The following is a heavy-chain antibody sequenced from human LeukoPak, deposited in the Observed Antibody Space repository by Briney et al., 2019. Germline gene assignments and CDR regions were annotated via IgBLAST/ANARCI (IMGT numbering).Heavy chain of an antibody. V-gene: IGHV4-31*03. D-gene: IGHD6-19*01. CDR3: ARSIAVVYFDY. CDR2: IYYSGST. J-gene: IGHJ4*02. Sequence: PSETLSLTCTVSGGSISSGGYYWSWIRQHPGKGLEWIGYIYYSGSTYYNPPLKSRVTISVDTSKNQFSLKLSSVTAADTAVYYCARSIAVVYFDYWGQGTLVTVSS. CDR1: GGSISSGGYY.